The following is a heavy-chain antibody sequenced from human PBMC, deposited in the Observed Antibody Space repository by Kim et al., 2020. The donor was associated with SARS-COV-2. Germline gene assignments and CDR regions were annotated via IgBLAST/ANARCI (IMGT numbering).Heavy chain of an antibody. J-gene: IGHJ4*02. CDR2: T. V-gene: IGHV3-23*01. D-gene: IGHD3-22*01. Sequence: TDYADSVKGRFTISRDNSKNTLYLQMNSLRAEDTAVYYCAKYYDETYFDYWGQGTLVTVSS. CDR3: AKYYDETYFDY.